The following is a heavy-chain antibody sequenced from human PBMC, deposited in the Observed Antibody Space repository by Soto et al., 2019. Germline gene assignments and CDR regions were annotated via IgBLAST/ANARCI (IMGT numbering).Heavy chain of an antibody. CDR1: GVSISNTSYY. J-gene: IGHJ4*02. CDR3: ASHGSY. Sequence: QLQLQESGPGLVKPSETLSLTCSVSGVSISNTSYYWGWIRQPPGKGLEWVGTIYFSGSTFYTPSLKSRVTISLDTSKTQFSLRLSSVTAADTAVYYCASHGSYWGQGTLVTVSS. V-gene: IGHV4-39*01. CDR2: IYFSGST.